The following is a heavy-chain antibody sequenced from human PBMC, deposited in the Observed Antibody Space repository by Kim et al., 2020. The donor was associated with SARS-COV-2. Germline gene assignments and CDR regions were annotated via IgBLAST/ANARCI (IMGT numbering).Heavy chain of an antibody. J-gene: IGHJ4*02. CDR3: ARGTYYYDSSGYYSIDY. Sequence: FQGRVTINADESTSTAYMELSSLRSEDTAVYYCARGTYYYDSSGYYSIDYWGQGTLVTVSS. D-gene: IGHD3-22*01. V-gene: IGHV1-69*01.